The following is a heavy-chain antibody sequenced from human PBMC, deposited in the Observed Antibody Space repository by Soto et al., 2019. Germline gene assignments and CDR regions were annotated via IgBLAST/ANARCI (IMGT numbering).Heavy chain of an antibody. CDR3: ARDSLRGTMITFGGVIVDDAFDI. V-gene: IGHV1-18*01. D-gene: IGHD3-16*02. CDR1: GYTFTSYG. CDR2: ISAYNGNT. Sequence: QVQLVQSGAEVKKPGASVKVSCKASGYTFTSYGISWVRQAPGQGLEWMGWISAYNGNTNYAQKLQGRVTMTTDTSTSTAYMERRSLGSDDTAVYYCARDSLRGTMITFGGVIVDDAFDIWGQGTMVTVSS. J-gene: IGHJ3*02.